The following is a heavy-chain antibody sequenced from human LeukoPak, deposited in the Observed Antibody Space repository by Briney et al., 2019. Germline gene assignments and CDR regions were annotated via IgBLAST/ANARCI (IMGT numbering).Heavy chain of an antibody. D-gene: IGHD5-18*01. CDR3: ARGAMGGANWFDP. CDR2: IHYNGNT. CDR1: GGSISSGGYY. V-gene: IGHV4-31*03. J-gene: IGHJ5*02. Sequence: SQTLSLTCTVSGGSISSGGYYWSWIRQHPGKGLEWIGYIHYNGNTYYNPSLKSRVTIPVDTPKNQFSLKLSSVTAADTAVFYCARGAMGGANWFDPWGQGTLVTVSS.